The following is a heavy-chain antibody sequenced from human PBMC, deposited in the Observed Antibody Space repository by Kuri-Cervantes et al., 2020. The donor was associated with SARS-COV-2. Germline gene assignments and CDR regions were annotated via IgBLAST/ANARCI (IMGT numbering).Heavy chain of an antibody. V-gene: IGHV3-48*01. J-gene: IGHJ4*02. CDR2: ISSSSSTI. Sequence: GESLKTSWAASGFIFSNHSMHWVRQAPGKGLEWVSYISSSSSTIYYADSVKGRFTISRDNAKNSLYLQMNSLRAEDTAVYYCAKDGRLIAARLPRPGQTYFDYWGQGTLVTVSS. CDR1: GFIFSNHS. D-gene: IGHD6-6*01. CDR3: AKDGRLIAARLPRPGQTYFDY.